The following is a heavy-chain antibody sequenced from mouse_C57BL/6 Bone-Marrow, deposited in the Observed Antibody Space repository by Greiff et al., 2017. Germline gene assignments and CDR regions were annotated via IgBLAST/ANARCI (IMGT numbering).Heavy chain of an antibody. D-gene: IGHD1-1*01. CDR2: ISSGGSYT. Sequence: EVMLVESGGDLVKPGGSLKLSCAASGFTFSSYGMSWVRQTPDKRLEWVATISSGGSYTYYTDSVKGRFTISRDNATNTLYLQMSSLKSEDTAMYYCASQYYYGSSYVRYVDVWGTGTTVTVSS. CDR3: ASQYYYGSSYVRYVDV. J-gene: IGHJ1*03. CDR1: GFTFSSYG. V-gene: IGHV5-6*02.